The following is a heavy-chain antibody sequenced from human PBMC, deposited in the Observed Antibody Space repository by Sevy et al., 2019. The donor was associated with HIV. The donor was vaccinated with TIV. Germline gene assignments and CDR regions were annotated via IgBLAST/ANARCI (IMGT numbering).Heavy chain of an antibody. CDR1: GFSFINAW. CDR2: IRSKADGGTA. Sequence: GESLRLSCAASGFSFINAWMNWVRQAPGKGLEWVGRIRSKADGGTADYAAPVKGRFIISRDDSENTLYLQMNSLRTEDTAIYYCTTVLGWEGTSDYWGQGTLVTVSS. D-gene: IGHD1-26*01. V-gene: IGHV3-15*07. CDR3: TTVLGWEGTSDY. J-gene: IGHJ4*02.